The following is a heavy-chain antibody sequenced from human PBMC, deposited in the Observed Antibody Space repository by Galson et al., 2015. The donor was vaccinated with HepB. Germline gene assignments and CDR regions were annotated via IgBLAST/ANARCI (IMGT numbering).Heavy chain of an antibody. CDR1: GGPISSGSHY. CDR3: ARGFGARIQALDS. Sequence: ETLSLTCTVSGGPISSGSHYWIWVRQPPGKRLEWIGYIFYSGSTNFNPSLRSRVTMSVDTSKSQFSLSLHSVTVADTAVYYCARGFGARIQALDSWGQGTLVTVSS. V-gene: IGHV4-61*01. D-gene: IGHD3-10*01. J-gene: IGHJ4*02. CDR2: IFYSGST.